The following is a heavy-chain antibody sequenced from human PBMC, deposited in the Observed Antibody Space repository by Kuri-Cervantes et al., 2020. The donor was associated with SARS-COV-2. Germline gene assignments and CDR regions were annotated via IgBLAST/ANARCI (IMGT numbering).Heavy chain of an antibody. CDR3: ARDPCGIDCWRRLDY. D-gene: IGHD2-21*01. V-gene: IGHV1-18*04. J-gene: IGHJ4*02. CDR1: GYTFTNYG. Sequence: ASVKVSCKASGYTFTNYGINWVRQAPGQSLEWMGWISAYNGVTFFAHNFQGRVTMTVDASTSTAYMELRSLRSDDTAVYYCARDPCGIDCWRRLDYWGQGTLVTVSS. CDR2: ISAYNGVT.